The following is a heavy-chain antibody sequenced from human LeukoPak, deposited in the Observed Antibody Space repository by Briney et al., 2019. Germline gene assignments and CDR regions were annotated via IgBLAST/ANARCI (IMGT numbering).Heavy chain of an antibody. V-gene: IGHV4-34*01. Sequence: SETLSLTCAVYGGSFSGYYWSWIRQPPGKGLEWIGEINHSGGTNYNPSLKSRVTISLDTSKNHFSLKLTSVTAADTAVYYCARANWGSFDSWGQGTLVTVSS. CDR3: ARANWGSFDS. D-gene: IGHD7-27*01. J-gene: IGHJ4*02. CDR2: INHSGGT. CDR1: GGSFSGYY.